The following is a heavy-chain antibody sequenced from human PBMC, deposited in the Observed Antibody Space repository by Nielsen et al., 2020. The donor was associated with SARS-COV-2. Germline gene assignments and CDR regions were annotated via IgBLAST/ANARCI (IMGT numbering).Heavy chain of an antibody. CDR3: ATSFAVYSSSPGTWDYYYGMDV. J-gene: IGHJ6*02. D-gene: IGHD6-13*01. CDR1: GYTLTELS. V-gene: IGHV1-24*01. Sequence: ASVNVSCKVSGYTLTELSMHWVRQAPGKGLEWMGGFDPEDGETIYAQKFQGRVTMTEDTSTDTAYMELSSLRSEDTAVYYCATSFAVYSSSPGTWDYYYGMDVWGQGTTVTVSS. CDR2: FDPEDGET.